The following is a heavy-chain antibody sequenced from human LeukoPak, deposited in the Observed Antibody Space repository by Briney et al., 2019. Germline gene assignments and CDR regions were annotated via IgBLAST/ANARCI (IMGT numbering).Heavy chain of an antibody. V-gene: IGHV1-8*01. CDR3: ARPGDSGGTSGYYYYGMDV. CDR1: GYTFTSYD. D-gene: IGHD2-15*01. Sequence: ASVKVSCKASGYTFTSYDINWVRQATGQGLEWMGWMNPNSGNTGYAQKFQGRVTMTRNTSISIAYMELSSLRSEDTVVYYCARPGDSGGTSGYYYYGMDVWGQGTTVTVSS. J-gene: IGHJ6*02. CDR2: MNPNSGNT.